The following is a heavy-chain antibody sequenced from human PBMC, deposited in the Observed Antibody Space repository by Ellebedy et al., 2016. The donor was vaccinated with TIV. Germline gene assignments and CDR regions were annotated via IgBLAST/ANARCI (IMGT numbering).Heavy chain of an antibody. D-gene: IGHD1-26*01. J-gene: IGHJ3*02. CDR3: TWEAPEGTWNI. CDR1: GFPFTAAW. Sequence: PGGSLRLSCAASGFPFTAAWMNWARQAPGKGLEWVGRIKSKGGGETTDFGAPVKGRFTISRDDSKNMVYLQMNSLKTEDTAVYYCTWEAPEGTWNIWGQGTMVTVSS. V-gene: IGHV3-15*01. CDR2: IKSKGGGETT.